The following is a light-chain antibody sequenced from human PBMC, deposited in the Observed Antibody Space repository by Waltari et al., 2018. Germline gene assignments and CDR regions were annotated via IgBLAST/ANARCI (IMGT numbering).Light chain of an antibody. CDR3: CSYAGSVV. CDR2: EGS. J-gene: IGLJ2*01. V-gene: IGLV2-23*01. CDR1: SMEVGGYNF. Sequence: QSPLPHPAPVSGFPGQPSPSPCPGTSMEVGGYNFVSWYQQHPGKAPKLMIYEGSKRPSGVSNRFSGSKSGNTASLTISGLQAEDEADYYCCSYAGSVVFGGGTKLTVL.